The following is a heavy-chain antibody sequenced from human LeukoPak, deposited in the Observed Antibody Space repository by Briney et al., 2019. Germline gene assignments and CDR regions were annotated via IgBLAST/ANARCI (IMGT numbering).Heavy chain of an antibody. CDR2: VYTSGNT. CDR1: GGSINTDY. J-gene: IGHJ4*02. D-gene: IGHD1-26*01. CDR3: ASETLVGTTNHVDN. Sequence: PSETLSLTCTVSGGSINTDYWSWIRQPAGRGLEWIGRVYTSGNTKYNASLQSRVTMSIDTSTKQFFLKLSSVTAADTAVYYCASETLVGTTNHVDNWGQGTLVTV. V-gene: IGHV4-4*07.